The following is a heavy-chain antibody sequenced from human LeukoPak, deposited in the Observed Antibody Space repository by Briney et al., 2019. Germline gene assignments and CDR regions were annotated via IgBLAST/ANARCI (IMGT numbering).Heavy chain of an antibody. CDR2: IYSGGGT. CDR1: GFTFSSEA. J-gene: IGHJ3*02. CDR3: ARETGDYRYLI. Sequence: GGSLRLSCAVSGFTFSSEAMGWVRQAPGKGLEWVSLIYSGGGTYYADSVKDRFTISRDNSKNTLYLQMNSLRAGDTAVYYCARETGDYRYLIWGQGTMVTVSS. D-gene: IGHD4-17*01. V-gene: IGHV3-66*01.